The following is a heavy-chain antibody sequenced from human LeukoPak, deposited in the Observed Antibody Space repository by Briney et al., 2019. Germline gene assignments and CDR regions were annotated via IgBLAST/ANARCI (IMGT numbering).Heavy chain of an antibody. CDR1: GGSIRNYY. CDR2: IYDSGST. J-gene: IGHJ5*02. V-gene: IGHV4-59*01. D-gene: IGHD2-15*01. CDR3: ARGVVVAATHFGWFDP. Sequence: PSETLSLTCIVSGGSIRNYYWNWIRQPPGKGLEWIGYIYDSGSTNYNPSLKSRVTISVDTSKNQFSLKLSSVTAADTAVYYCARGVVVAATHFGWFDPWGQGTLVTVSS.